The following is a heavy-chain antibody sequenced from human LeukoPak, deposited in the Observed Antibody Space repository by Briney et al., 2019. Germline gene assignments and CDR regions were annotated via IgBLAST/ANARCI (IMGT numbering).Heavy chain of an antibody. CDR3: ATVFAVAGRDAFDI. D-gene: IGHD6-19*01. CDR2: FDPEDGET. V-gene: IGHV1-24*01. J-gene: IGHJ3*02. CDR1: GYTLTELS. Sequence: GASVKVSCKVSGYTLTELSMHWVRQAPGKGLEWMGGFDPEDGETIYAQKFQGRVTMTEDTSTDTAYMELSSLRSEDTAVYYCATVFAVAGRDAFDIWGQGTMVTVSS.